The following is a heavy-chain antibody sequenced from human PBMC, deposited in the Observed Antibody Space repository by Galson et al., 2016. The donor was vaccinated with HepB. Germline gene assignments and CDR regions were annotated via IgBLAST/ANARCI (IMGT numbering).Heavy chain of an antibody. CDR2: ISAYTGNT. Sequence: SVKVSCKASGYTFTSYGISWVRQAPGQGLEWMGWISAYTGNTNYAQKLQGRVTMTPDTSTSTAYMELRSPRSDDTAVYYCAKLTEDYYDSSGYFDYWGQGTLVTVSS. CDR3: AKLTEDYYDSSGYFDY. V-gene: IGHV1-18*01. J-gene: IGHJ4*02. CDR1: GYTFTSYG. D-gene: IGHD3-22*01.